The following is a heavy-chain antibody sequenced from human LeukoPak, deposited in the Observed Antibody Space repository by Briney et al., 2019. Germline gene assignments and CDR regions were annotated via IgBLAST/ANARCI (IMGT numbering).Heavy chain of an antibody. CDR1: GGSISSSSYY. J-gene: IGHJ4*02. CDR2: IYYSGST. V-gene: IGHV4-39*07. CDR3: ARERVLGNNWNGHFDY. Sequence: KPSETLSLTCTVSGGSISSSSYYWGWIRQPPGKGLEWIGSIYYSGSTYYTPSLKSRVTISVDTSKNQFSLRLSSVTAADTAVYYCARERVLGNNWNGHFDYWGQGTLVTVSS. D-gene: IGHD1-1*01.